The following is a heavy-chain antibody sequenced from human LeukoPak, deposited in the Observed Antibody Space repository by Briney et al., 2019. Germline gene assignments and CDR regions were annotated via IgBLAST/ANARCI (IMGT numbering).Heavy chain of an antibody. CDR3: AKAHLPVTGHHSYYYMDV. CDR1: GFTFEDYA. V-gene: IGHV3-43D*03. Sequence: PGGSLRLSCAASGFTFEDYAMHWGRHAPGKGLEWVSLISWDGDTTYYADSVKGRFTISRDNSKNSLYLQMKSLRTEDTALYFCAKAHLPVTGHHSYYYMDVWGKGTAVTVSS. CDR2: ISWDGDTT. D-gene: IGHD6-19*01. J-gene: IGHJ6*03.